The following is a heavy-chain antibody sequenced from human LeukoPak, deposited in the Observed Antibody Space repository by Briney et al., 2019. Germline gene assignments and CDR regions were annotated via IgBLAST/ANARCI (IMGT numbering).Heavy chain of an antibody. D-gene: IGHD3-9*01. CDR3: AATYYDILTGYSPYYFDY. J-gene: IGHJ4*02. CDR1: GGSISSYY. Sequence: SETLSLTCTVSGGSISSYYWSWIRQPPGKGLGWNGYIYYSGSTNYNPSLKSRDTISVDTSKNQFSLKLSSVTAADTAVYYCAATYYDILTGYSPYYFDYWGQGTLVTVSS. V-gene: IGHV4-59*01. CDR2: IYYSGST.